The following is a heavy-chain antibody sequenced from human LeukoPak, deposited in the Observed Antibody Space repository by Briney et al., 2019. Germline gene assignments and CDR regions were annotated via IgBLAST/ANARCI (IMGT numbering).Heavy chain of an antibody. CDR3: ARQGPLTGDDFDI. J-gene: IGHJ3*02. Sequence: ESLKISCQGSGYSFSNYWIGWVRQMPGKGLEWMGLIYPGDSDTRYSPSFEGQVTISADKSISTAYLQWSSLKAWDTAMYYCARQGPLTGDDFDIWGQGTMITVSS. CDR2: IYPGDSDT. D-gene: IGHD7-27*01. CDR1: GYSFSNYW. V-gene: IGHV5-51*01.